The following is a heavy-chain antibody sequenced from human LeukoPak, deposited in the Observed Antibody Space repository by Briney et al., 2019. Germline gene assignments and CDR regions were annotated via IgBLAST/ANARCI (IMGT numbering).Heavy chain of an antibody. Sequence: ASVKVSCKASGFTFTSSAVQWVRQASGQGLEWMGIINPSGGSTNYAQKFQGRVTMTRDTSTSTLYMELSSLRSEDTAVYYCARAGLLVGGIDYWGQGTLVTVSS. J-gene: IGHJ4*02. CDR1: GFTFTSSA. CDR2: INPSGGST. D-gene: IGHD2-21*02. CDR3: ARAGLLVGGIDY. V-gene: IGHV1-46*01.